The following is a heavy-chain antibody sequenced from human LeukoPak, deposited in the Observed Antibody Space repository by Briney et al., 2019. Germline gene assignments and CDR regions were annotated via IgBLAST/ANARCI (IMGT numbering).Heavy chain of an antibody. CDR1: GGTFSSYA. J-gene: IGHJ4*02. D-gene: IGHD3-22*01. V-gene: IGHV1-69*01. Sequence: SVKVSCKASGGTFSSYAISWVRQAPGQGLEWMGGIIPIFGTANYAQKFQGRVTITADESTSTAYMELSSLRSEDTAVYYCARDTDSSGYPDVWGQGTLVTVSS. CDR3: ARDTDSSGYPDV. CDR2: IIPIFGTA.